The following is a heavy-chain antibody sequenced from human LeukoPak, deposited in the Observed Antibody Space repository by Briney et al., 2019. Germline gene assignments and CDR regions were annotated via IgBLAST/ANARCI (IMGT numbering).Heavy chain of an antibody. CDR1: GGSVGSNY. CDR3: ARGRGWYPH. CDR2: TTYSGET. V-gene: IGHV4-59*02. Sequence: SETLSLTCSVSGGSVGSNYWSWVRQPPGKGLEWIGYTTYSGETKYNISLKSRLSMSVDTSKNQCSLMLTSVTAADTAVYYCARGRGWYPHWGQGTLVTVSS. J-gene: IGHJ1*01. D-gene: IGHD6-19*01.